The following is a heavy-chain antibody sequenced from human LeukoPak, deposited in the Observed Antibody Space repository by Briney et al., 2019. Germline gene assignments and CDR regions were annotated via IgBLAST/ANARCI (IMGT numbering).Heavy chain of an antibody. CDR3: ARYYYDSSGYYYVSLFDY. Sequence: ASVKVSCKASGYTFTAYYMHWVRQAPGQGLEWMGRLNPNSGGTNFAQKFQGRVTMARDTSISTAYMELSRLRSDDTAVYYCARYYYDSSGYYYVSLFDYWGQGTLVTVSS. CDR2: LNPNSGGT. D-gene: IGHD3-22*01. CDR1: GYTFTAYY. V-gene: IGHV1-2*06. J-gene: IGHJ4*02.